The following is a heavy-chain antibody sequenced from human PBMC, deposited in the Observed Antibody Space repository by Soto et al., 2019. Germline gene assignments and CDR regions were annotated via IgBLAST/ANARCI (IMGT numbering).Heavy chain of an antibody. CDR3: TTDSYFTLKLVRFDY. V-gene: IGHV3-23*01. J-gene: IGHJ4*01. D-gene: IGHD3-22*01. CDR2: ISGSGDDT. Sequence: GGSLRLSCAASGFTFSSDAMNWVRQTPGKGLEWVSGISGSGDDTYYADSLKGRFTISRDNFKNTLYLQLNSLRVEDTAVYYCTTDSYFTLKLVRFDYWGLGTLVTVSS. CDR1: GFTFSSDA.